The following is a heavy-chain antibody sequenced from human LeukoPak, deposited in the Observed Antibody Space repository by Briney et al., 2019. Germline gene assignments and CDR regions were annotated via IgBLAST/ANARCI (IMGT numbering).Heavy chain of an antibody. CDR1: GFTFSSYG. V-gene: IGHV3-30*03. J-gene: IGHJ4*02. CDR3: ARDLSSGWNYYFDY. CDR2: ISYDGSNK. Sequence: GGSLRLSCAASGFTFSSYGMHWVRQAPGKGLEWVAVISYDGSNKYYADSVKGRFTISRDNSKNTLYLQMNSLRAEDTAAYYCARDLSSGWNYYFDYWGQGTLVTVSS. D-gene: IGHD6-19*01.